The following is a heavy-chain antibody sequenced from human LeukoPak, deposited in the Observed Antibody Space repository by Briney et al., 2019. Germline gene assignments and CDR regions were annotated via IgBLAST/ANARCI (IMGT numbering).Heavy chain of an antibody. V-gene: IGHV3-7*04. CDR2: IKQDGSEK. CDR1: GFTLSTYA. J-gene: IGHJ3*02. Sequence: GGSLRLACAASGFTLSTYAMSWVRQAPGKGLEWVANIKQDGSEKYYVDSVKGRFTISRDNAKNSLYLQMNSLRAEDTAVYYCARDRRAQAWAFDIWGQGTMVTVSS. CDR3: ARDRRAQAWAFDI.